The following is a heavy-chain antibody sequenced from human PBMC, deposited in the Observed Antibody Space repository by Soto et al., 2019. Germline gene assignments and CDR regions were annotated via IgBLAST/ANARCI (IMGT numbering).Heavy chain of an antibody. CDR2: VDGSGDKI. CDR1: GFTFNTYA. J-gene: IGHJ6*03. V-gene: IGHV3-23*01. CDR3: AKDLPLERRYYYYYMDV. D-gene: IGHD1-1*01. Sequence: EVQLLESGGGLVQPGGSLRLSCAASGFTFNTYAMSWVRQAPGKGLEWVLAVDGSGDKIYYADSVMGRFTISRDNSKNTLFLQMNSLRDEDTAVYFCAKDLPLERRYYYYYMDVWAKGPRSPSP.